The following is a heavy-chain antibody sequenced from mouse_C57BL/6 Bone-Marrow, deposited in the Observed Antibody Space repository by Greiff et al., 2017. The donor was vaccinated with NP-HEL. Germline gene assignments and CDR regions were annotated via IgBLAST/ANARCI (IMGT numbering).Heavy chain of an antibody. CDR1: GYSITSGYY. J-gene: IGHJ3*01. CDR3: ARDGPFAY. V-gene: IGHV3-6*01. Sequence: EVKLMESGPGLVKPSQSLSLTCSVTGYSITSGYYWNWIRQFPGNKLEWMGYISYDGSNNYNPSLKNRISITRDTSKNQFFLKLNSVTTEDTATYYCARDGPFAYWGQGTLVTVSA. CDR2: ISYDGSN.